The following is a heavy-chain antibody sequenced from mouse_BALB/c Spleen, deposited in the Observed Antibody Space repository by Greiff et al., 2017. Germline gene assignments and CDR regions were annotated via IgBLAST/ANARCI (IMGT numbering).Heavy chain of an antibody. CDR2: ISNGGGST. J-gene: IGHJ4*01. CDR3: ARHKDDYDGVYAMDY. Sequence: EVKVEESGGGLVQPGGSLKLSCAASGFTFSSYTMSWVRQTPEKRLEWVAYISNGGGSTYYPDTVKGRFTISRDNAKNTLYLQMSSLKSEDTAMYYCARHKDDYDGVYAMDYWGQGTSVTVSS. CDR1: GFTFSSYT. D-gene: IGHD2-4*01. V-gene: IGHV5-12-2*01.